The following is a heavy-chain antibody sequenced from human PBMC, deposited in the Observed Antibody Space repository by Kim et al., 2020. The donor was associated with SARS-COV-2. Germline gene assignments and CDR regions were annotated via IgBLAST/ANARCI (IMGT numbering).Heavy chain of an antibody. J-gene: IGHJ1*01. D-gene: IGHD6-13*01. CDR1: GFTFSSYS. Sequence: GGSLRLSCAASGFTFSSYSMNWVRQAPGKGLEWVSYISSSSSTIYYADSVKGRFTISRDNAKNSLYLQMNSLRDEDTAVYYCAISPQQLALKYFQHWGQGTLVTVSS. V-gene: IGHV3-48*02. CDR2: ISSSSSTI. CDR3: AISPQQLALKYFQH.